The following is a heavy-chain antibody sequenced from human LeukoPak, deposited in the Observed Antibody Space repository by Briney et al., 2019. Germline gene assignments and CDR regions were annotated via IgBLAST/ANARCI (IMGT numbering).Heavy chain of an antibody. CDR3: ARGAPGYYGSGSYYRGKEREPSPYYYYGMDV. Sequence: ASVKVSCKASGYTFTSYAMNWVRQAPGQGLEWMGWINTNTGNPTYAQGFTGRFVFSLDTSVSTAYLQISSLKAEDTAVYYCARGAPGYYGSGSYYRGKEREPSPYYYYGMDVWGQGTTVTVSS. J-gene: IGHJ6*02. V-gene: IGHV7-4-1*02. D-gene: IGHD3-10*01. CDR1: GYTFTSYA. CDR2: INTNTGNP.